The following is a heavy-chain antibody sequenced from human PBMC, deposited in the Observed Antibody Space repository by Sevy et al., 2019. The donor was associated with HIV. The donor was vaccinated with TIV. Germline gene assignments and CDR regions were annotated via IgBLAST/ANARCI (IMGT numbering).Heavy chain of an antibody. J-gene: IGHJ6*02. V-gene: IGHV3-23*01. CDR3: PKAVAALDYGMDV. CDR1: GFTFSSYA. D-gene: IGHD6-19*01. Sequence: GGSLRLSCAASGFTFSSYAMSWVRQAPGKGLEWVSAISGSGGSTYYADSVKGRFTISRDNSKNTLYLQMNSLRAEDTAVYYCPKAVAALDYGMDVWGQGTTVTVSS. CDR2: ISGSGGST.